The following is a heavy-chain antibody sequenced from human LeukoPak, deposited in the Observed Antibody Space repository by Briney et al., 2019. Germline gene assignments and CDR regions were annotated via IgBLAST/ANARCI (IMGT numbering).Heavy chain of an antibody. CDR3: AKQLYSYGYRWFDT. V-gene: IGHV3-23*01. CDR2: ISNASDNT. J-gene: IGHJ5*02. Sequence: GGSLRLSCAASGFTFSNYAMTWVRQAPGKGLEWVSSISNASDNTQYADSVKGRFTISRDNSKNTLYLQMSSLSAADTAVYYCAKQLYSYGYRWFDTWSQGTLVTVSS. CDR1: GFTFSNYA. D-gene: IGHD5-18*01.